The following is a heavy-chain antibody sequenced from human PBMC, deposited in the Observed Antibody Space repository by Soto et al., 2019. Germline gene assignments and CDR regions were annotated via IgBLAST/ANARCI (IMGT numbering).Heavy chain of an antibody. V-gene: IGHV1-18*01. D-gene: IGHD3-3*01. J-gene: IGHJ5*02. CDR3: ARDFWSGYLQDNWFDP. Sequence: GASVKVSCKASGYTFTSYGISWGRQNPGQGLEWMGWISAYNGNTNYAQKLQGRVTMTTDTSTSTAYMELRSLRSDDTAVYYCARDFWSGYLQDNWFDPWGQGTLVTVS. CDR1: GYTFTSYG. CDR2: ISAYNGNT.